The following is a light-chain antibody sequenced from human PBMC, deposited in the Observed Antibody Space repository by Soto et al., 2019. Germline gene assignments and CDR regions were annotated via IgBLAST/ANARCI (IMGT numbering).Light chain of an antibody. V-gene: IGKV1-39*01. CDR2: GAS. J-gene: IGKJ1*01. Sequence: DIQMTQSPTSLSASVGDRVTITCRASQSVSNFLSWYQQKPGRAPKLLIYGASSLQSGVPSRFSGRGSGTDFTLTISSLQPEDFATYYCQQSYTTPWTFGQGTKVDIK. CDR3: QQSYTTPWT. CDR1: QSVSNF.